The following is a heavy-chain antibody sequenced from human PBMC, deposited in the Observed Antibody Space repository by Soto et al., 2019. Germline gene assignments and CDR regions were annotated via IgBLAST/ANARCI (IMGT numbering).Heavy chain of an antibody. J-gene: IGHJ6*03. V-gene: IGHV4-39*01. CDR3: ARFLGGYCSGGSCYVYYYYYMGV. Sequence: PSETLSLTCTVSGGSISSSSYYWGWIRQPPGKGLEWIGSIYYSGSTYYNPSLKSRVTISVDTSKNQFSLKLSSVTAADTAVYYCARFLGGYCSGGSCYVYYYYYMGVWGKGTTVTVS. D-gene: IGHD2-15*01. CDR2: IYYSGST. CDR1: GGSISSSSYY.